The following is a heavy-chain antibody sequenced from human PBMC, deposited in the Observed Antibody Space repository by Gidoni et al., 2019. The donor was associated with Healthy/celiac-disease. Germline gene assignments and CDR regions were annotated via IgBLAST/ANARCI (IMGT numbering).Heavy chain of an antibody. CDR3: AKDLVVPAAIVPYGMDV. CDR2: ISGSGGST. Sequence: EVQLLESGGGLVQPGGSLRLCCAAYGFTFSSYAMSWVRQAPGKGLGWVAAISGSGGSTYYADSVKGRFTISRDNSKNTLYLQMNSLRAEDTAVYYCAKDLVVPAAIVPYGMDVWGQGTTVTVSS. D-gene: IGHD2-2*01. J-gene: IGHJ6*02. V-gene: IGHV3-23*01. CDR1: GFTFSSYA.